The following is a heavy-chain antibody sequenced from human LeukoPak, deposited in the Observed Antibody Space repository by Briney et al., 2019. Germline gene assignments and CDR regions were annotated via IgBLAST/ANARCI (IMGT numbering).Heavy chain of an antibody. Sequence: AAVKVSCKASGYTFTDYYVRWVRQAPGQGLEWMGWINQYSGGTEYAQKFQGRVTMTRDTSISTAYMDLSRLGSDDTAMYYCARDHCTSNSCYEDFYYGMDVWGQGTTVTVSS. J-gene: IGHJ6*02. V-gene: IGHV1-2*02. CDR3: ARDHCTSNSCYEDFYYGMDV. D-gene: IGHD2-2*01. CDR2: INQYSGGT. CDR1: GYTFTDYY.